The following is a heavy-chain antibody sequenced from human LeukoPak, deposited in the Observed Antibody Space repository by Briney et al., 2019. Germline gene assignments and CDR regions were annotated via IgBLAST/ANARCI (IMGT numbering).Heavy chain of an antibody. V-gene: IGHV1-18*04. CDR2: ISVYNGNT. CDR3: ARDSLVVPFYCQDY. Sequence: ASAKVSSKASGYTFTSYGISGVRPTPRQGLEWMGWISVYNGNTNYAQKLQGRVTMTTDTSTSTAYMELRSLRSDDTAVYYCARDSLVVPFYCQDYWGQGTLVTVSS. CDR1: GYTFTSYG. J-gene: IGHJ4*02. D-gene: IGHD2-2*01.